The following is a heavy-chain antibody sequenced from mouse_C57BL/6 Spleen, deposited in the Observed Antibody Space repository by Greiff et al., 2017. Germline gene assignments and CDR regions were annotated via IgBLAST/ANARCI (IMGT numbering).Heavy chain of an antibody. CDR2: IDPADGET. J-gene: IGHJ4*01. D-gene: IGHD2-5*01. CDR3: ARHSNDAMDY. Sequence: EVQLQQSGAELVKPGASVKLSCPASGFNIQDYYLHWVKQRTEQGLEWIGRIDPADGETKYAPKFQGKATITADTSSNTAYLQHSSLTSEDTAVYYGARHSNDAMDYWGQGTSVTVSS. V-gene: IGHV14-2*01. CDR1: GFNIQDYY.